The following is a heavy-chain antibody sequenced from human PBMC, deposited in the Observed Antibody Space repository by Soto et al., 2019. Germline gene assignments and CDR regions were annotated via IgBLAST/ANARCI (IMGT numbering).Heavy chain of an antibody. CDR3: AKSPGMYYYDSSGYYHYDY. V-gene: IGHV3-23*01. J-gene: IGHJ4*02. CDR2: ISGSGVST. D-gene: IGHD3-22*01. CDR1: GFTFSSYA. Sequence: GGSLRLSCAASGFTFSSYAMSWVRQAPGKGPEWVSAISGSGVSTYYADSVKGRFTISRDNSKNTLYLQMNSLRAEDTAVYYCAKSPGMYYYDSSGYYHYDYWGQGTLVTVSS.